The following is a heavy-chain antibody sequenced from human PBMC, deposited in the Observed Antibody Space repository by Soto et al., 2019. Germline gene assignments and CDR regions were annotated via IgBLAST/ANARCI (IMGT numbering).Heavy chain of an antibody. J-gene: IGHJ6*03. CDR2: INAGNGNT. Sequence: ASVNVSCKASGYTSTSYTMHWVRQAPGQRLEWMGWINAGNGNTKYSQKFQGRVAITRDTSASTAYMELSSLRSEDTAVYYCARDGTATGSRWLYYYYHYMDVWGKGTTVTVSS. D-gene: IGHD6-13*01. CDR1: GYTSTSYT. V-gene: IGHV1-3*01. CDR3: ARDGTATGSRWLYYYYHYMDV.